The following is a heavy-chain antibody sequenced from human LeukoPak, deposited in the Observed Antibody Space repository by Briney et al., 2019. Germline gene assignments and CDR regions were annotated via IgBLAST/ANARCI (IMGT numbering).Heavy chain of an antibody. CDR3: ARDGSFSPTSVDY. CDR2: IIPILGIA. D-gene: IGHD1-1*01. Sequence: SVKVSCKASGGTFSSYAISWVRQAPGQGLEWMGRIIPILGIANYAQKFQGRVTITADKSTSTAYMELSSLRPEDTAVYYCARDGSFSPTSVDYWGQGTLVTVSS. CDR1: GGTFSSYA. J-gene: IGHJ4*02. V-gene: IGHV1-69*04.